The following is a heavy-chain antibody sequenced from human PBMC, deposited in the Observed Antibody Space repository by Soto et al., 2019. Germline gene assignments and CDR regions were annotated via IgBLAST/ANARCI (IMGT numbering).Heavy chain of an antibody. CDR3: ARVPTGTWAGRTPNWFDP. CDR2: INHSGST. D-gene: IGHD3-9*01. J-gene: IGHJ5*02. V-gene: IGHV4-31*03. CDR1: GGSISSGGYY. Sequence: SETLSLTCTVSGGSISSGGYYWSWIRQHPGKGLEWIGEINHSGSTNYNPSLKSRVTISVDTSKNQFSLKLSSVTAADTAVYYCARVPTGTWAGRTPNWFDPWGQGTLVTVS.